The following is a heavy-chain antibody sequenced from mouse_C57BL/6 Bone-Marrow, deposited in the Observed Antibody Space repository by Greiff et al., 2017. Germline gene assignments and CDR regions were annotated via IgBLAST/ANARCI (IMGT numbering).Heavy chain of an antibody. V-gene: IGHV5-15*04. Sequence: DVHLVESGGGLVQPGGSLKLSCAASGFTFSDYGLAWVRQAPRKGPEWVAFISNLAYSIYYADTGTGRFTISRENAKNTLYLEMSSLRSEDTAMYYCARRAMDYWGQGTSVTVSS. CDR2: ISNLAYSI. CDR1: GFTFSDYG. J-gene: IGHJ4*01. CDR3: ARRAMDY.